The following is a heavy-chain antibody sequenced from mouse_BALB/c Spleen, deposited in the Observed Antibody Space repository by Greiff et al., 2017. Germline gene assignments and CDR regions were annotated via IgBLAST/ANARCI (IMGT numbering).Heavy chain of an antibody. CDR2: ISTYSGNT. CDR3: ARGWDDGYSWLAY. V-gene: IGHV1-67*01. D-gene: IGHD2-3*01. CDR1: GYTFTDYA. Sequence: QVQLQQSGPELVRPGVSVKISCKGSGYTFTDYAMHWVKQSHAKSLEWIGVISTYSGNTNYNQKFKGKATMTVDKSSSTAYMELARLTSEDSAIYYCARGWDDGYSWLAYWGQGTLVTVSA. J-gene: IGHJ3*01.